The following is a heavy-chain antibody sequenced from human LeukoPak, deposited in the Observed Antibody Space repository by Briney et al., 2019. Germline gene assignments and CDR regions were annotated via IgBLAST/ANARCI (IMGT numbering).Heavy chain of an antibody. CDR1: GFTFSSYA. CDR3: AKSSITMIVVVTPQDY. CDR2: ISGSGGST. Sequence: GGSLRLSCAASGFTFSSYAMSWVRQAPGKGPEWVSAISGSGGSTYYADSVKGRFTISRDNSKNTLYLQMNSLGAEDTAVYYCAKSSITMIVVVTPQDYWGQGTLVTVSS. D-gene: IGHD3-22*01. J-gene: IGHJ4*02. V-gene: IGHV3-23*01.